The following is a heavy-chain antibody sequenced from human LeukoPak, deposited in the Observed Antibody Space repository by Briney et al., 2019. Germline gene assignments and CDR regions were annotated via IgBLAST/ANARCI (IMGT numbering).Heavy chain of an antibody. Sequence: PGGSLRLSCAASGFAFSSFGIQWVRQAPGKGLEWVAVISYDGSGKYYADSVRGRFSISRDNAKNTLYLQMNSLRAEDTAVYYCARDEYDILTDYDYWGQGILVTVSS. CDR2: ISYDGSGK. D-gene: IGHD3-9*01. J-gene: IGHJ4*02. CDR3: ARDEYDILTDYDY. V-gene: IGHV3-30*03. CDR1: GFAFSSFG.